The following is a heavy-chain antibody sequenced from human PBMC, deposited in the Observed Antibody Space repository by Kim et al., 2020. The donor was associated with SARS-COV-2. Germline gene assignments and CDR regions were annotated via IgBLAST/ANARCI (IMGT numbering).Heavy chain of an antibody. CDR3: ARGVPVRDYDILTGYYYYYGMDV. Sequence: GGSLRLSCAASGFTFSDHYMDWVRQAPGKGLEWVGRTRNKANSYTTEYAASVKGRFTISRDDSKNSLYLQMNSLKTEDTAVYYCARGVPVRDYDILTGYYYYYGMDVWGQGTTVTVSS. D-gene: IGHD3-9*01. CDR2: TRNKANSYTT. J-gene: IGHJ6*02. V-gene: IGHV3-72*01. CDR1: GFTFSDHY.